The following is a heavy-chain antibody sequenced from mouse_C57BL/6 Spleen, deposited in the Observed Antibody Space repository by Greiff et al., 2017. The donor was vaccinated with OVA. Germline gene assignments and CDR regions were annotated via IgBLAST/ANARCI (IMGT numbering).Heavy chain of an antibody. V-gene: IGHV5-17*01. CDR2: ISSGSSTI. CDR1: GFTFSDYG. J-gene: IGHJ2*01. D-gene: IGHD1-1*01. Sequence: EVKLVESGGGLVKPGGSLKLSCAASGFTFSDYGMHWVRQAPEKGLEWVAYISSGSSTIYYADTVKGRFTISRDNAKNTLFLQMTSLRSEDTAMYYCARKITTVVATVPFDYWGQGTTLTVSS. CDR3: ARKITTVVATVPFDY.